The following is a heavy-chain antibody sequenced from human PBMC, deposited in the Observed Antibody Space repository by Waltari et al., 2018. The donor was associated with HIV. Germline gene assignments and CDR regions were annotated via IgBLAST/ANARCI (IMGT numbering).Heavy chain of an antibody. CDR1: GYRFASYW. CDR3: ARGPFDSGGYNPEYFHV. J-gene: IGHJ1*01. Sequence: EVQLVQSGPEVKKPGEFLRISCKGSGYRFASYWIAWVREKPGKGLEWMGTIYPGDSDTRYSPPFQGQVTMSADKSLSIAYLQWRDLKASDTAIYYCARGPFDSGGYNPEYFHVWGQGTLVTVSA. V-gene: IGHV5-51*03. CDR2: IYPGDSDT. D-gene: IGHD3-22*01.